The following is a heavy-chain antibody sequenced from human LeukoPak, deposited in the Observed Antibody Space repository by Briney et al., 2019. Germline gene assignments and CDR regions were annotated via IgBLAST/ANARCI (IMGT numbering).Heavy chain of an antibody. CDR1: GFTFSSYE. J-gene: IGHJ3*02. V-gene: IGHV3-48*03. CDR2: ISSSGSTI. D-gene: IGHD5-24*01. Sequence: PGGSLRLSCAASGFTFSSYEMNWVRQAPGKGLEWVSYISSSGSTIYYADSVKGRFTISRDNAKNSLYLQMNSLRAEDTAVYYCAREGRDGYSFPFDAFDIWGQGTMVTVSS. CDR3: AREGRDGYSFPFDAFDI.